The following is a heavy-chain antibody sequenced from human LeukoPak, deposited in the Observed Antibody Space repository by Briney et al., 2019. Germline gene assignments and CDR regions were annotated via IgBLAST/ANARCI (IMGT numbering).Heavy chain of an antibody. J-gene: IGHJ4*02. V-gene: IGHV3-48*03. CDR3: ANALVPAGGY. CDR1: GFTFSTYG. CDR2: ISSSGETI. D-gene: IGHD3-16*01. Sequence: GESLKISCAASGFTFSTYGMNWVRQAPGKGLEWISFISSSGETIYYADSVKGRFTISRDNAKNSLSLQMNSLRAEDTAVYYCANALVPAGGYWGQGTLVTVSS.